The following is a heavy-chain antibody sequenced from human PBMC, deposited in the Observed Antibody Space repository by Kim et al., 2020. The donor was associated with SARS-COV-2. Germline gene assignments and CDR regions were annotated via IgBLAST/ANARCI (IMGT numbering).Heavy chain of an antibody. V-gene: IGHV4-34*01. Sequence: YNPAPKSRVTISVDKSKNQFSLKLSSVTAADTAVYYCARGNQWVTGAFDIWGQGTMVTVSS. CDR3: ARGNQWVTGAFDI. D-gene: IGHD1-26*01. J-gene: IGHJ3*02.